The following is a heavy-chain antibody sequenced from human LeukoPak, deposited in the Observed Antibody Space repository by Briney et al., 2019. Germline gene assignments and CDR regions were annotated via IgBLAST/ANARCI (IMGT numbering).Heavy chain of an antibody. V-gene: IGHV1-18*01. CDR1: GYTFTSYG. J-gene: IGHJ5*02. D-gene: IGHD1-1*01. CDR2: ISAYNGNT. CDR3: ARSSLQLELSNWFDP. Sequence: ASVKVSCKASGYTFTSYGISWVRQAPGQGLEWMGWISAYNGNTNYAQKLQGRVTMTADASTSTAYMELRSLRSDDTAVYYCARSSLQLELSNWFDPWGQGTLVTVSS.